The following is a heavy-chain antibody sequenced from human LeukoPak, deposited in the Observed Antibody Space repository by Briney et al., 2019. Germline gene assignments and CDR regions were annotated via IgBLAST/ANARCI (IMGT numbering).Heavy chain of an antibody. CDR3: AKDQFRSPYYYGSGSQNPLDY. D-gene: IGHD3-10*01. CDR1: GFTVSTNY. J-gene: IGHJ4*02. V-gene: IGHV3-23*01. CDR2: ISGSGGST. Sequence: GGSLRLSCAASGFTVSTNYMSWVRQAPGKGLEWVSAISGSGGSTYYADSVKGRFTISRDNSKNTLYLQMNSLRAEDTAVYYCAKDQFRSPYYYGSGSQNPLDYSGQGTLVTVSS.